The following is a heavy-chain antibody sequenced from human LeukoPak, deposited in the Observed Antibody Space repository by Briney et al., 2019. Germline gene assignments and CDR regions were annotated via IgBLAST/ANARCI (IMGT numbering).Heavy chain of an antibody. V-gene: IGHV1-46*01. D-gene: IGHD7-27*01. Sequence: ASVKVSCKASGYTFTSYYMHWVRQAPGQGLEWMGIINPSGGSTRYAQKFQGRVTITADESTSTAYMELSSLRSEDTAVYYCARDGGNWGFQGSFDYWGQGTLVTVSS. J-gene: IGHJ4*02. CDR3: ARDGGNWGFQGSFDY. CDR2: INPSGGST. CDR1: GYTFTSYY.